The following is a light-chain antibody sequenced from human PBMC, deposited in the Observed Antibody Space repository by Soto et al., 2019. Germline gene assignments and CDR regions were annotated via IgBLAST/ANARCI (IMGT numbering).Light chain of an antibody. J-gene: IGKJ1*01. CDR1: ESVGSW. Sequence: DIKRTPPPSSLSASVGDRMTVTVRANESVGSWLAWYQQKPGKAPKVLICAASTLPSGVPSRFSGSGSGSEFTLTISSLQPDDFATYYCQQYNTYSTFGQGTKVDIK. V-gene: IGKV1D-16*01. CDR2: AAS. CDR3: QQYNTYST.